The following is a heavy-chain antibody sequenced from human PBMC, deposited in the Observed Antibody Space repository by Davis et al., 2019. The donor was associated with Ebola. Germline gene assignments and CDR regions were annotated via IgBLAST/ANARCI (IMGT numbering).Heavy chain of an antibody. Sequence: GESLKISCKASGYSFTSYWIGWVRQMPGKGLEWMGIIYPGDSDTRYSPSFQGQVRISVDKSLNTAYLQWDSLKASDNAIYYCARGEDNRGWTSGWWFDSWGQGTRVSVSS. CDR3: ARGEDNRGWTSGWWFDS. CDR1: GYSFTSYW. CDR2: IYPGDSDT. D-gene: IGHD6-19*01. J-gene: IGHJ5*01. V-gene: IGHV5-51*01.